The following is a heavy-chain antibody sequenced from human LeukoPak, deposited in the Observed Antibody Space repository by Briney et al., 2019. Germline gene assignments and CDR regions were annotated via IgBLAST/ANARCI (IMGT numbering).Heavy chain of an antibody. D-gene: IGHD3-3*01. CDR1: GFTFSSYW. J-gene: IGHJ4*02. Sequence: GGSLRLSCAASGFTFSSYWMHWVRQAPGKGLVWVSRINSDGSSTSYADSVKGRFTISRDNAKNTLYLQMNSLRAEDTAVYYCARDLPPKTYYDFWSGYSSFDYWGQGTLVTVSS. CDR2: INSDGSST. CDR3: ARDLPPKTYYDFWSGYSSFDY. V-gene: IGHV3-74*01.